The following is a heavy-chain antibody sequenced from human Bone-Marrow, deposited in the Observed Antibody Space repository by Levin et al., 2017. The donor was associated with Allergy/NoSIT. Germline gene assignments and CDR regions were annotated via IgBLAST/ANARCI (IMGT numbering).Heavy chain of an antibody. CDR1: GDSVSSDNYY. CDR2: IYNSANT. V-gene: IGHV4-61*01. D-gene: IGHD3-10*01. CDR3: TGGGGWLTDS. J-gene: IGHJ4*02. Sequence: QSQTLSLTCTVSGDSVSSDNYYWSWIRQPPGKGLEWIGYIYNSANTNYNPSLKSRVTISLDTSKNQFSLKLTSVTAADTAVYYCTGGGGWLTDSWGQGTLAIVSS.